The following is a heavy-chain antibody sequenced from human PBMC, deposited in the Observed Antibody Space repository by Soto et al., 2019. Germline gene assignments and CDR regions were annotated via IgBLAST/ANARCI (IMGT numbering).Heavy chain of an antibody. D-gene: IGHD5-12*01. CDR1: GGALRNNA. CDR3: ARAPGSTGYAKRGRFDP. CDR2: IIPIFGTT. V-gene: IGHV1-69*06. Sequence: QVQLVQSGAEVKKPGSSVRVSCKASGGALRNNAITWVRQAPGQGLEWMGEIIPIFGTTKFAQKFQGRVTITADNSTNTTYMDLSSLRSEDTAVYYCARAPGSTGYAKRGRFDPWGQGTLVTVSS. J-gene: IGHJ5*02.